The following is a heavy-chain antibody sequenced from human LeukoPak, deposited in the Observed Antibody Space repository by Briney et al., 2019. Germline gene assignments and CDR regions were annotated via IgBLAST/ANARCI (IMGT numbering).Heavy chain of an antibody. CDR3: ARDERGSYTFDY. D-gene: IGHD1-26*01. V-gene: IGHV3-21*01. CDR2: ISSSSTYI. CDR1: GFTFSSYA. Sequence: GGSLRLSCAASGFTFSSYAMSWVRQAPGKGLEWVSAISSSSTYIYYADSVKGRFTISRDNAKNSLFLQLDSLRAEDTAVYYCARDERGSYTFDYWGQGTLVTVSS. J-gene: IGHJ4*02.